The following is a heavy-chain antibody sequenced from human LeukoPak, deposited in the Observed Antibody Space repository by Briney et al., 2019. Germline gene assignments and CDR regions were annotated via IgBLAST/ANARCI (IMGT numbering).Heavy chain of an antibody. CDR3: ARVNTVRATFDY. J-gene: IGHJ4*02. Sequence: SETPSLACTVSGYSISSAYYGGWIRPPPGKGLEWIATISHSGSTYYNPSLKSRVTISADTSQNQHSLKLSSVTAADTAVYYCARVNTVRATFDYWGQKTPVTVSS. D-gene: IGHD4-11*01. CDR2: ISHSGST. V-gene: IGHV4-38-2*02. CDR1: GYSISSAYY.